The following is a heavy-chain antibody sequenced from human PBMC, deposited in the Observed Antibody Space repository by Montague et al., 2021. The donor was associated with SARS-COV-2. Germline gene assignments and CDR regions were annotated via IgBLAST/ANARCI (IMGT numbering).Heavy chain of an antibody. V-gene: IGHV4-39*01. CDR1: GGSISSSSNY. CDR2: IYYSGST. D-gene: IGHD3-10*01. Sequence: SETLSLTCTVSGGSISSSSNYWGWIRQPPGKGLEWIGSIYYSGSTYYXSSLKSRVTISVDTSKNQFSLKLSSVTAADTAVYYCARLVWFGELSSENWFDPWGQGTLVTVSS. J-gene: IGHJ5*02. CDR3: ARLVWFGELSSENWFDP.